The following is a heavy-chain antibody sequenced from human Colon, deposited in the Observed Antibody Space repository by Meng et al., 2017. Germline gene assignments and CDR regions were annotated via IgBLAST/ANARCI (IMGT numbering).Heavy chain of an antibody. Sequence: ASVKVSCKASGYSITRNGMNWVRQAPGQGLEWIGWINTDTGNPTYAPGFRGRFVFSLDTSVNTAYLEISNLKSEDTGVYYCAREPQHFDYWGQGTLVTVSS. V-gene: IGHV7-4-1*02. J-gene: IGHJ4*02. CDR1: GYSITRNG. CDR2: INTDTGNP. CDR3: AREPQHFDY.